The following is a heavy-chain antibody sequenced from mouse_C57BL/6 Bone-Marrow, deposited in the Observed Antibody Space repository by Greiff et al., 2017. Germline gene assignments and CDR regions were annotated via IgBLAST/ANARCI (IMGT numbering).Heavy chain of an antibody. J-gene: IGHJ3*01. CDR1: GYTFTDYY. Sequence: EVQLQQSGPVLVKPGASVKMSCKASGYTFTDYYMNWVKQSPGKSLEWIGVINPYNGGTNYNQKFKGKATLTVDTSSSTAYMELNSLTSEDSAVYYCAREGFAYWGQGTLVTVSA. CDR3: AREGFAY. CDR2: INPYNGGT. V-gene: IGHV1-19*01.